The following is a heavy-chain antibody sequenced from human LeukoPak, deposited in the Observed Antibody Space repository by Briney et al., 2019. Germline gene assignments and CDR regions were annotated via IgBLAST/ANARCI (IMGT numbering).Heavy chain of an antibody. J-gene: IGHJ4*02. Sequence: GGSLRLSCAASGFTFSDYSMNWVRQAPGKGLEWVSYISDTSSTIYYADSVKGRFTISRDNSKNTLYLQMNSLRAEDTAVYYCARDRADGYNYGDYFDNWGQGTLVTVSS. CDR1: GFTFSDYS. CDR2: ISDTSSTI. CDR3: ARDRADGYNYGDYFDN. V-gene: IGHV3-48*04. D-gene: IGHD5-18*01.